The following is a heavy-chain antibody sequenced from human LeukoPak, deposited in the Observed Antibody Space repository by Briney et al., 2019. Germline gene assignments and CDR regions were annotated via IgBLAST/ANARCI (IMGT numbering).Heavy chain of an antibody. CDR1: GFTFSSYE. Sequence: GGSLRLSCAASGFTFSSYEMNWVRQAPGKGLEWVSYISSSGSTIYYADSVKGRFTISRDNAKNSLYLQMNSLRAEDTAVYYCAILEQWLALDHWGQGTLVRVSS. CDR2: ISSSGSTI. CDR3: AILEQWLALDH. J-gene: IGHJ4*02. V-gene: IGHV3-48*03. D-gene: IGHD6-19*01.